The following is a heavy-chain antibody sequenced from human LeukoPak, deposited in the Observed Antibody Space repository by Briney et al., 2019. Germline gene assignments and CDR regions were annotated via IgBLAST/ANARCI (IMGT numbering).Heavy chain of an antibody. V-gene: IGHV3-30-3*01. Sequence: PGGSLRLSCAASGFTFSSYAMHWVRQAPGKGLEWVAVISYDGSNKYYADSVKGRFTISRDNSKNTLYLQMNSLRAEDTAVYYCASSYGDFGYWGQGTLVTVSS. CDR3: ASSYGDFGY. CDR1: GFTFSSYA. D-gene: IGHD4-17*01. J-gene: IGHJ4*02. CDR2: ISYDGSNK.